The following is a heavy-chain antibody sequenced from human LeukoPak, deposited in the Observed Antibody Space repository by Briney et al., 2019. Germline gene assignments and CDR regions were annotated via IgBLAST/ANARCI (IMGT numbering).Heavy chain of an antibody. CDR1: GGSISSYY. CDR3: ARLAPNDMDV. V-gene: IGHV4-59*01. CDR2: IYYSGST. J-gene: IGHJ6*03. Sequence: SETLSLTCTVSGGSISSYYWSWIRQPPGKGLEWIGYIYYSGSTNYNPSLKSRVTISVDTSKNQFSLKLSSVTAADTAVYYCARLAPNDMDVWGKGTTVTVSS.